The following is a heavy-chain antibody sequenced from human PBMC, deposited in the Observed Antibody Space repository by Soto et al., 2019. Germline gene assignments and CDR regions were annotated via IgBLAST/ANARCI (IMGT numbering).Heavy chain of an antibody. CDR3: VREDGLVGSNSAFDQ. V-gene: IGHV3-21*02. Sequence: EVELLESGGGLVKPGGSLRLSCAASGFSFSTYNMNWVRQAPGKGLEWVSSINGRSNYKYYTDSVKGRFTISRDNPKHSLYLQMDSLRVEDTAVYYCVREDGLVGSNSAFDQWGQGTLVIVSS. D-gene: IGHD7-27*01. CDR2: INGRSNYK. CDR1: GFSFSTYN. J-gene: IGHJ4*02.